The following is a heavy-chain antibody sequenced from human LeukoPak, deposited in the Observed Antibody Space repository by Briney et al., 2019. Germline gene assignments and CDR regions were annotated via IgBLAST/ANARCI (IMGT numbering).Heavy chain of an antibody. J-gene: IGHJ4*02. V-gene: IGHV1-18*04. CDR1: GYTFTSYG. Sequence: ASVKVSCKASGYTFTSYGISWVRQAPGLGLEWMGWISAYNGNTNYAQKLQGRVTMTTDTSTSTAYMELRSLRSDDTAVYYCARGPYCGGDCYPGFDYWGQGTLVTVSS. CDR2: ISAYNGNT. D-gene: IGHD2-21*02. CDR3: ARGPYCGGDCYPGFDY.